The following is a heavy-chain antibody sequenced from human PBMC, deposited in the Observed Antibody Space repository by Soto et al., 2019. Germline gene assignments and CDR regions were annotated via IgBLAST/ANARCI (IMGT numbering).Heavy chain of an antibody. CDR2: IYYSGST. CDR1: GGSISSGDYY. CDR3: ARTVVSPRNFREWYYGMDV. J-gene: IGHJ6*04. D-gene: IGHD3-3*01. Sequence: SETLSLTCTVSGGSISSGDYYWSWIRQPPGKGLEWIGYIYYSGSTYYNPSLKSRVTISVDTSKNQFSLKLSSVTAADTAVYYCARTVVSPRNFREWYYGMDVWGKGTTVTVS. V-gene: IGHV4-30-4*01.